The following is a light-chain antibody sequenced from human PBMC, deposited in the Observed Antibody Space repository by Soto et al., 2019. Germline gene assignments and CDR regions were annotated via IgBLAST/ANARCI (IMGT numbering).Light chain of an antibody. CDR2: LGS. Sequence: DIVMTQSPLSLPVTPGEPASISCRSSQSLLHSDGYNYLDWFLQRPGQSPQLLIYLGSSRASGVPDRFSGSGSGTDLTLKISRVEAEDVGVYYCMQALQTPLTFGGGTKVDIK. V-gene: IGKV2-28*01. CDR1: QSLLHSDGYNY. CDR3: MQALQTPLT. J-gene: IGKJ4*01.